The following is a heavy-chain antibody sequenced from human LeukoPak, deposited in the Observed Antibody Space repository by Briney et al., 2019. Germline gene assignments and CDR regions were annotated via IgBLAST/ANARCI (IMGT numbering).Heavy chain of an antibody. CDR2: IYTSGNT. J-gene: IGHJ4*02. CDR3: ARGNFHYGDPVFDY. CDR1: GGSFSGYY. V-gene: IGHV4-59*10. Sequence: PSETLSLTCVVYGGSFSGYYWTWIRQPAGKGREWIGRIYTSGNTNYNPSLKSRVTISVDTSKNQFSLNLSSVTAADTAVYYCARGNFHYGDPVFDYWGQGTLVTVSS. D-gene: IGHD4-17*01.